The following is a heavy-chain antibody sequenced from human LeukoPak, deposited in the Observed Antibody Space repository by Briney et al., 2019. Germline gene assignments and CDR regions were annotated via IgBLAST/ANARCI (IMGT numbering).Heavy chain of an antibody. Sequence: GASVKVSCKASGYTFTSYDINWVRQATGQGPEWMGWMNPNSGNTGYAQKFQGRLTINRNNPISTAYMELSSLTSEDTAVYYCARALRYLEWLPPDGFDIWGQGTMVTVSS. D-gene: IGHD3-3*01. CDR3: ARALRYLEWLPPDGFDI. V-gene: IGHV1-8*01. J-gene: IGHJ3*02. CDR2: MNPNSGNT. CDR1: GYTFTSYD.